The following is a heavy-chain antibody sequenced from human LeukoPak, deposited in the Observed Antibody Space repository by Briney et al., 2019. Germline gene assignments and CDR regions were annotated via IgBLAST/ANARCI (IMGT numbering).Heavy chain of an antibody. Sequence: GAXXKVSCKASGYTFTGYYMHWVRQAPGQGLEWMGRINPNSGGTNYAQKFQGRVTMTRDTSISTAYMELSRLRSDDTAVYYCARAAARTKFDYWGQGTLVTVSS. J-gene: IGHJ4*02. D-gene: IGHD6-6*01. CDR3: ARAAARTKFDY. V-gene: IGHV1-2*06. CDR2: INPNSGGT. CDR1: GYTFTGYY.